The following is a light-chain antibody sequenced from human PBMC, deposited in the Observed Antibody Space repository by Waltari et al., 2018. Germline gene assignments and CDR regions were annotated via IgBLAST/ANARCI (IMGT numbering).Light chain of an antibody. Sequence: QSVLTQPPSVSGAPGQSIPISCPGSSSNIGAGNGVHCYQHLPGTAPKLLIYGHNNRPSGVPDRFSGSKSGTSASLAITGLQAEDEADYYCQSYDSSVSAWVFGGGTKLTVV. J-gene: IGLJ3*02. CDR2: GHN. CDR1: SSNIGAGNG. CDR3: QSYDSSVSAWV. V-gene: IGLV1-40*01.